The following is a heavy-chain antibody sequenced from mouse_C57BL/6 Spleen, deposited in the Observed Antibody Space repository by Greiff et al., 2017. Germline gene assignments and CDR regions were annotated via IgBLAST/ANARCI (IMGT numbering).Heavy chain of an antibody. D-gene: IGHD1-1*01. J-gene: IGHJ2*01. V-gene: IGHV1-22*01. CDR2: INPNNGGT. CDR3: ARDYGSSYDFDY. Sequence: QLQQSGPELVKPGASVKMSCKASGYTFTDYNMHWVKQSHGKSLEWIGYINPNNGGTSYNQKFKGKATLTVNKSSSTAYMELRSLTSEDSAVYYCARDYGSSYDFDYWGQGTTLTVSS. CDR1: GYTFTDYN.